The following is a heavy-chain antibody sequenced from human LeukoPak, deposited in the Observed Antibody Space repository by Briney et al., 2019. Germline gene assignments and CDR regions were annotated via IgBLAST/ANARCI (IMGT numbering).Heavy chain of an antibody. CDR3: ATVDYYDSSGYFDFDY. V-gene: IGHV1-2*04. CDR2: INPNSGGT. CDR1: GYTFTGYY. J-gene: IGHJ4*02. Sequence: ASVKVSCKASGYTFTGYYMHWVRQAPGQGLEWMGWINPNSGGTNYAQKFQGWVTMTRDTSISTAYMELSRLRSDDTAVYYCATVDYYDSSGYFDFDYWGQGTLVTVSS. D-gene: IGHD3-22*01.